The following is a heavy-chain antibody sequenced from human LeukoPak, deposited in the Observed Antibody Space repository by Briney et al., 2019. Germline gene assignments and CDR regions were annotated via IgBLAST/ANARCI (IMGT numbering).Heavy chain of an antibody. CDR2: ISYDGSNE. D-gene: IGHD2-21*01. CDR1: GFTFSTYG. V-gene: IGHV3-30*18. CDR3: AKEFNRGLPDY. Sequence: AGGSLRLSCAASGFTFSTYGMHWARKAPGKGLEWVAVISYDGSNEYYADSVKGRFTISRDNSKNTLYLQMSSLRAEDTAVYYCAKEFNRGLPDYWGQGTLVTVPS. J-gene: IGHJ4*02.